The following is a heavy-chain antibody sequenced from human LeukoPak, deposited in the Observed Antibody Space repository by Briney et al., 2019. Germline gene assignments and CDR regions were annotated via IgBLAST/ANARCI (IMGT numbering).Heavy chain of an antibody. Sequence: ASVKVSCKASGYTFTSYGISWVRQAPGQGLEWMGWISAYNGNTNYAQKLQGRVTMTTDTSTSTAYMELRSLRSDDTAVYYCARVASSYYYGSGSYYIDYWGQGTLDTVSS. V-gene: IGHV1-18*04. CDR3: ARVASSYYYGSGSYYIDY. CDR1: GYTFTSYG. D-gene: IGHD3-10*01. CDR2: ISAYNGNT. J-gene: IGHJ4*02.